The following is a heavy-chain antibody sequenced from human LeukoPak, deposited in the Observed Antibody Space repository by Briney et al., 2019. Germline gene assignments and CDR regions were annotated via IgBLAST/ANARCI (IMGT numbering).Heavy chain of an antibody. CDR2: IWYDGSNK. V-gene: IGHV3-33*06. Sequence: GGSLRLSCAASGFTFSSYGVHWVRQAPGKGLEWVAVIWYDGSNKYYADSVKGRFTISRDNSKNTLYLQMNSLRAEDTAVYYCAKGERFPTLIDYWGQGTLVTVSS. D-gene: IGHD5-24*01. J-gene: IGHJ4*02. CDR1: GFTFSSYG. CDR3: AKGERFPTLIDY.